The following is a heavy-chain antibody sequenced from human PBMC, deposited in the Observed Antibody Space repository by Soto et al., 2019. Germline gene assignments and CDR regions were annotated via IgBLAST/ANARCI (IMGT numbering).Heavy chain of an antibody. CDR1: GYTFTTYG. D-gene: IGHD6-13*01. J-gene: IGHJ6*02. CDR3: AREGSWPYYYYGMDV. Sequence: QVQLVQSGDEVKKPGASVKVSCKASGYTFTTYGISWVRQAPGQGLEWMGWISAYNGDTKYAQNVQDRVSMTTDTPTSTAYMELRSLRSDDMAVYYCAREGSWPYYYYGMDVWGQGTTVTVSS. V-gene: IGHV1-18*03. CDR2: ISAYNGDT.